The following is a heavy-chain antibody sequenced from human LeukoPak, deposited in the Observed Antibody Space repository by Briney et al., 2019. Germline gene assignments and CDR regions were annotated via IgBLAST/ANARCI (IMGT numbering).Heavy chain of an antibody. V-gene: IGHV3-43*01. CDR3: TKVNRDYSSSSSINFDS. J-gene: IGHJ4*02. D-gene: IGHD6-6*01. Sequence: DSVKARFTISRDNSKNSLYLKMNRLRPADTALYYCTKVNRDYSSSSSINFDSWGQGTLVTVSS.